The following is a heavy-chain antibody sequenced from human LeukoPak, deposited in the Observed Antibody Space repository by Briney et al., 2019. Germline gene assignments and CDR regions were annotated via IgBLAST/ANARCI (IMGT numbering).Heavy chain of an antibody. CDR1: GYTFTGYY. D-gene: IGHD6-25*01. CDR2: INPNSGGT. Sequence: ASVKVSCKASGYTFTGYYMHWVRQAPGQGLEWMGWINPNSGGTNYAQKFQGRVTMTRDTSISAAYMELSSLRSEDTAVYYCARSACDYWGQGTLVTVSS. J-gene: IGHJ4*02. CDR3: ARSACDY. V-gene: IGHV1-2*02.